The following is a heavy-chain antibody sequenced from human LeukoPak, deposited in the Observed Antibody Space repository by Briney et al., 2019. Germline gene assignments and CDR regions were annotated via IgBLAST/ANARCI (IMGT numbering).Heavy chain of an antibody. CDR1: GGSIGSGGYY. D-gene: IGHD3-3*01. J-gene: IGHJ4*02. CDR2: IYYSGST. Sequence: PSETLSLTCTVSGGSIGSGGYYWSWIRQHPGKGLEWIGYIYYSGSTYYNPSLKSRVTISVDTSKNQFSLKLSSVTAADTAVYYCARDSHDFWSGYLYFDYWGQGTLVTVSS. V-gene: IGHV4-31*03. CDR3: ARDSHDFWSGYLYFDY.